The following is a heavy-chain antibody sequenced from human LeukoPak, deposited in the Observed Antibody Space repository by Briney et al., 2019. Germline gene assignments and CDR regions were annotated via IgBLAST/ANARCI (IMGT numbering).Heavy chain of an antibody. J-gene: IGHJ4*02. V-gene: IGHV3-30*02. Sequence: GGSLRLSCAASGFTFSSYGMHWVRQAPGKGLEWVAFIRYDGSNKYYADSVKGRFTISRDNSKNTLYLQMNSLRAEDTAVYYCAKDPVCGGDCYSFYYWGQGTLVTVSS. CDR1: GFTFSSYG. D-gene: IGHD2-21*01. CDR2: IRYDGSNK. CDR3: AKDPVCGGDCYSFYY.